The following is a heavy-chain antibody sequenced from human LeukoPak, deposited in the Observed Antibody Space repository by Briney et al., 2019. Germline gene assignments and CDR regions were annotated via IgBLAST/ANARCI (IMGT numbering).Heavy chain of an antibody. J-gene: IGHJ4*02. V-gene: IGHV4-4*07. D-gene: IGHD2-15*01. Sequence: PSETLSLTCTVSGGSISSSYWSWIRQPAGKGLEYIGRIYTSGSTNYNPSLKSRVTMSVDTSKNHLSLKLSSVTAADTALYYCAGSRYCSGGTCYATFDYWGQGTLVTVSS. CDR3: AGSRYCSGGTCYATFDY. CDR2: IYTSGST. CDR1: GGSISSSY.